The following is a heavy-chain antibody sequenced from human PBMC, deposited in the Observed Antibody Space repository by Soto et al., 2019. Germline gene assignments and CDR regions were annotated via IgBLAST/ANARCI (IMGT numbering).Heavy chain of an antibody. V-gene: IGHV4-39*01. Sequence: PSETLSLTXTVSGGSISSSSHHWGWIRQPPGKGLEWIGSTYYSGSTHYNPSLKSRVTVYGDLSKNQFSLKVSSVTAADTALYYCARQLASSWDSFDYWGQGALVTVS. D-gene: IGHD6-13*01. CDR2: TYYSGST. CDR3: ARQLASSWDSFDY. CDR1: GGSISSSSHH. J-gene: IGHJ4*02.